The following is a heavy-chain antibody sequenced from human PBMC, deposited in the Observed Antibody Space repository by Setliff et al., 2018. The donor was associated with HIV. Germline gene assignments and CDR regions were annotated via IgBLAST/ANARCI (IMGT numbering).Heavy chain of an antibody. J-gene: IGHJ4*02. V-gene: IGHV4-59*01. CDR2: IYYTGAT. CDR1: GDSISSYY. Sequence: SETLSLTCTVSGDSISSYYWTWIRQSPAKGLEWIGYIYYTGATNYNPSLKSRLTISLDTSKRQFSLMLNSVTAADTAVYYCARRPYYFDYWGQGTLVTVSS. CDR3: ARRPYYFDY.